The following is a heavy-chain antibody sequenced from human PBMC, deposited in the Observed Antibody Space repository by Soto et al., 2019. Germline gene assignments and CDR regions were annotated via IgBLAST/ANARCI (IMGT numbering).Heavy chain of an antibody. CDR3: ARGNDWSLSGSNWFDP. Sequence: QVQLQESGPGLVKPSETLSLTCTVSGGSISSYYWSWIRQPPGKGLEWIGYIYYSGSTNYNPSLKSRVTISVDTPKNQFSLKLSSVTAADTAVYYCARGNDWSLSGSNWFDPWGQGTLVTVSS. CDR1: GGSISSYY. CDR2: IYYSGST. J-gene: IGHJ5*02. V-gene: IGHV4-59*01. D-gene: IGHD3-9*01.